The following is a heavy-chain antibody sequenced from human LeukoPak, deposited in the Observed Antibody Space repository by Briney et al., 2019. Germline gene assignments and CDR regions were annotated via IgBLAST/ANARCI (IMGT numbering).Heavy chain of an antibody. CDR3: ARAPQYSGSYDY. D-gene: IGHD1-26*01. Sequence: ASETLSLTCTVSGGSISSYYWSWIRQPPGKGLEWIGYIYTSGSTNYNPSLKSRVTISVDMSKNQFSLKLSSVTAADTAVYYCARAPQYSGSYDYWGQGTLVTVSS. CDR2: IYTSGST. CDR1: GGSISSYY. J-gene: IGHJ4*02. V-gene: IGHV4-4*09.